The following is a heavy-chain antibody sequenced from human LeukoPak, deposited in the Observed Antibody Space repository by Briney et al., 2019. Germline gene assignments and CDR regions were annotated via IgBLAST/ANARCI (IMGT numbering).Heavy chain of an antibody. J-gene: IGHJ4*02. V-gene: IGHV3-23*01. D-gene: IGHD3-10*01. CDR3: ANQLYGSGSYYNFGIRY. CDR2: ISGSGGST. CDR1: GFTFGDYT. Sequence: GRSLRLSCTASGFTFGDYTMTWFRQAPGKGLEWVSAISGSGGSTYYADSVKGRFTISRDNSKNTLYMQMNSLRAEDTAVYYCANQLYGSGSYYNFGIRYWGQGTLLTVSS.